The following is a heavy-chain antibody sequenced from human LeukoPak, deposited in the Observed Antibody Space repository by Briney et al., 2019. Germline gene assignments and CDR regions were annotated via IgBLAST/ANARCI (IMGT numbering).Heavy chain of an antibody. V-gene: IGHV1-69*13. CDR3: ARGFWSGYYYFDY. D-gene: IGHD3-3*01. J-gene: IGHJ4*02. CDR1: GGTFSSYA. CDR2: IIPIFGTA. Sequence: SVKVSCKASGGTFSSYAISWVRQAPGQGLEWMGGIIPIFGTANYAQKFQGRVTITADESTSTAYMELSSLRSEGTAVYYCARGFWSGYYYFDYWGQGTLVTVSS.